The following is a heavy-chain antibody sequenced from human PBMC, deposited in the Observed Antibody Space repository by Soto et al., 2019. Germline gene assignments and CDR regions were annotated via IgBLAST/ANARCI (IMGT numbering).Heavy chain of an antibody. J-gene: IGHJ6*02. V-gene: IGHV1-69*13. D-gene: IGHD6-6*01. CDR1: GGTFSSYA. CDR2: IIPLLNTP. Sequence: SVKVSCKASGGTFSSYAVSWVRQAPGQGLEWMGVIIPLLNTPKYAQKFQDRVTITADASATTAYMELGSLRSEGTAVYYCARESSSPNYYYYGMDVWGQGTTVTVSS. CDR3: ARESSSPNYYYYGMDV.